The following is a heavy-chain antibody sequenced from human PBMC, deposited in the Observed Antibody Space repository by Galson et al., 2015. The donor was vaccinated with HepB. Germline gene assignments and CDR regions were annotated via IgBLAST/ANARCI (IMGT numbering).Heavy chain of an antibody. J-gene: IGHJ6*02. CDR2: ISWDGGST. CDR3: AKDIGCSSTSCYVAYYYGMDV. V-gene: IGHV3-43D*03. Sequence: SLRLSCAASGFTFDDYAMHWVRQAPGKGLEWVSLISWDGGSTYHADSVKGRFTISRDNSKNSLYLQMNSLRAEDTALYYCAKDIGCSSTSCYVAYYYGMDVWGQGTTVTVSS. CDR1: GFTFDDYA. D-gene: IGHD2-2*01.